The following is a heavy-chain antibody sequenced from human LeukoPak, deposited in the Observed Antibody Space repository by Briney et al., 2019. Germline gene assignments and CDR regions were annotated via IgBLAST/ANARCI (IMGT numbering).Heavy chain of an antibody. CDR2: ISSSSSYT. CDR3: AAGTAADF. D-gene: IGHD6-13*01. CDR1: GIPFSDYY. J-gene: IGHJ4*02. V-gene: IGHV3-11*03. Sequence: GGSLRLSCVVSGIPFSDYYMNLIRQAPGKGLEWISYISSSSSYTDYADSVKGRFTISRDNAKSALYLQMNSLRLEDTAVYYCAAGTAADFWGQGTLVTVSS.